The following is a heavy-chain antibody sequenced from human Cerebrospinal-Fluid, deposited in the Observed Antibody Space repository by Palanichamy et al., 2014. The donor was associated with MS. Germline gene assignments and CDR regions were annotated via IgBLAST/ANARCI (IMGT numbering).Heavy chain of an antibody. CDR1: GGSISSGSYY. CDR2: LYSSGST. J-gene: IGHJ4*02. Sequence: QLQLQESGPGLVKPSETLSLTCTVSGGSISSGSYYWVWIRQPPGKGLEWIGSLYSSGSTYYNPSLKSRVTISVDTSKNQFSLNLNSVTAADTAVYYCARSDFSNTVDYWSQGTLVTVSS. CDR3: ARSDFSNTVDY. D-gene: IGHD4-11*01. V-gene: IGHV4-39*01.